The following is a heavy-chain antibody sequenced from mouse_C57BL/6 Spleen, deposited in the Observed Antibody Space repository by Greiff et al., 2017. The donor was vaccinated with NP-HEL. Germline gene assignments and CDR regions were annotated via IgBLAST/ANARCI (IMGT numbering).Heavy chain of an antibody. CDR3: TRGVLDFDY. CDR1: GYTFTSYW. Sequence: VQLQQSGTVLARPGASVKMSCKTSGYTFTSYWIHWVKQRPGQGLEWIGAIYPGNSDISYNQKFKGRAKLTAVTYASTAYMELSSLTNGDSAFYYCTRGVLDFDYWGQGTTLTVSS. J-gene: IGHJ2*01. D-gene: IGHD2-14*01. CDR2: IYPGNSDI. V-gene: IGHV1-5*01.